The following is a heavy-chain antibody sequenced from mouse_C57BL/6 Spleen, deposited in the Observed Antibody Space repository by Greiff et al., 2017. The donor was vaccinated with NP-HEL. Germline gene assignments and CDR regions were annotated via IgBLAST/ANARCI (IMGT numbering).Heavy chain of an antibody. CDR1: GYAFSSYW. CDR3: ARGFITTVDFDV. CDR2: IYPGDGDT. J-gene: IGHJ1*03. Sequence: VQLQQSGAELVKPGASVKISCKASGYAFSSYWMNWVKQRPGKGLEWIGQIYPGDGDTNYNGKFKGKATLTADKSSSTAYMQLSSLTSEDSAVYFCARGFITTVDFDVWGTGTTVTVSS. D-gene: IGHD1-1*01. V-gene: IGHV1-80*01.